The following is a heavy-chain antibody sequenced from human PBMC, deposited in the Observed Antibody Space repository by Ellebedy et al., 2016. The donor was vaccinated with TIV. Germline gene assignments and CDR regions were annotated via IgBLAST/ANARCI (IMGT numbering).Heavy chain of an antibody. V-gene: IGHV2-70*04. J-gene: IGHJ1*01. Sequence: SGPTLVXPTQALTLTCTFSGFSLSTSGMRVSWIRQPPGKALEWLARIDWDDDKFYSTSLKTRLTISKDTSKNQVVLTMTNMDPVDTATYYCVAEATNDILTGSSTFQHWGQGTLVTVSS. CDR3: VAEATNDILTGSSTFQH. CDR1: GFSLSTSGMR. CDR2: IDWDDDK. D-gene: IGHD3-9*01.